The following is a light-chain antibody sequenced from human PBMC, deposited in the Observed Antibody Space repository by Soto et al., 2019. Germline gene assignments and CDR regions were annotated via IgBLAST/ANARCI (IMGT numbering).Light chain of an antibody. V-gene: IGLV2-14*01. CDR3: SSYTSSSTVV. CDR1: SSDVGGYNY. Sequence: QSVLTQPASVSGSPGQSITISCTGTSSDVGGYNYVSWYQQHPGKAPKLMIYEVSNRPSGVSNRFSGSKSGNTASLTTSGLQAEDEADYYCSSYTSSSTVVFGGGT. J-gene: IGLJ2*01. CDR2: EVS.